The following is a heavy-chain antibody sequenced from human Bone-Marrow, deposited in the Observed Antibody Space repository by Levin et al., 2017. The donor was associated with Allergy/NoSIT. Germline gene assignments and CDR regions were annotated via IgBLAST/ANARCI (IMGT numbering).Heavy chain of an antibody. Sequence: KSGGSLRLSCAASRFTVTNAYVAWVRQAPGKGLEWVGRFKKKVDDGTTDYADDGTSDYAAPVKGRFSISSDDSKNELYLHMNSLKIEDTGLYYCYTLQRFSPGPDWYLEVWGRGTLVTVSS. CDR1: RFTVTNAY. V-gene: IGHV3-15*01. CDR3: YTLQRFSPGPDWYLEV. CDR2: FKKKVDDGTTDYADDGTS. J-gene: IGHJ2*01. D-gene: IGHD3-3*01.